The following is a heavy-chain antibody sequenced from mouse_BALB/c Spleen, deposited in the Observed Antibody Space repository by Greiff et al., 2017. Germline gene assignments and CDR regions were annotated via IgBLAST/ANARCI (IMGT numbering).Heavy chain of an antibody. CDR2: ISSGGST. Sequence: EVKLVESGGGLVKPGGSLKLSCAASGFTFSSYAMSWVRQTPEKRLEWVASISSGGSTYYPDSVKGRFTISRDNARNILYLQMSSLRSEDTAMYYCARGSTMITYYAMDYWGQGTSVTVSS. J-gene: IGHJ4*01. CDR3: ARGSTMITYYAMDY. CDR1: GFTFSSYA. V-gene: IGHV5-6-5*01. D-gene: IGHD2-4*01.